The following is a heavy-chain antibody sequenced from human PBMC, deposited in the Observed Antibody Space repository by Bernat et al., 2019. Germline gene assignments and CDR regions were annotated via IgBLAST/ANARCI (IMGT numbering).Heavy chain of an antibody. J-gene: IGHJ3*02. V-gene: IGHV2-26*01. CDR3: ARIDSSSDAFDI. D-gene: IGHD6-6*01. CDR1: GFSLTTSGVG. Sequence: QITLKESGPTLVRPTQTLTLTCTFSGFSLTTSGVGVSWIRQPPGKALEWLAHIFSNDEKSYSTSLKSRLTISKDTSKSQVVLTMTNMDPVDTATYYCARIDSSSDAFDIWGQGTMVTVSS. CDR2: IFSNDEK.